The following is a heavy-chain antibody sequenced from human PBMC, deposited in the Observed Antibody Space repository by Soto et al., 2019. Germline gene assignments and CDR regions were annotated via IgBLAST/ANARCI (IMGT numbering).Heavy chain of an antibody. J-gene: IGHJ6*02. CDR3: PRAGSLLPTNAMDV. CDR1: GFTFSSHW. D-gene: IGHD2-15*01. CDR2: VKTDGSTV. V-gene: IGHV3-74*01. Sequence: EVQLVESGGGLVQPGGSLRLSCAASGFTFSSHWMHWVRQAPGKGLVWVSCVKTDGSTVHYADSVKGRFAISRDNAKNTHYLQMNSLRPEDTALYYCPRAGSLLPTNAMDVWGQGTTVTVSS.